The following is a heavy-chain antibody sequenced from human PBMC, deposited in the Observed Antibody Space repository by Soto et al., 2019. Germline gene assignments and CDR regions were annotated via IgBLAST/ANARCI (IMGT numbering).Heavy chain of an antibody. D-gene: IGHD5-18*01. CDR2: IIPILGIA. Sequence: QVQLVQSGAEVKKPGSSVKVSCKASGGTFSSYTISWVRQAPGQGLEWMGRIIPILGIANYAQKFQGRVTITADKSTSTAYMELSSLRSEDTAVYYCARRGYSYGYFNWGQGPLVTVSS. V-gene: IGHV1-69*02. CDR3: ARRGYSYGYFN. CDR1: GGTFSSYT. J-gene: IGHJ4*02.